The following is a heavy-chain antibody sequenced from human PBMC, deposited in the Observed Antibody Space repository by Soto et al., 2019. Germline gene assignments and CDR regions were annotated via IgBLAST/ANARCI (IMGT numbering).Heavy chain of an antibody. Sequence: QVQLVESGGGVVQPGRSLRLSCAASGFTFSSYGMHWVRQAPGKGLEWVAVISYDGSNKYYADSVKGRFTISRDNSENTLYLQMNSLRAEDTAVYYCAKEPPIIVATTPYFDYWGQGTLVTVSS. J-gene: IGHJ4*02. CDR3: AKEPPIIVATTPYFDY. CDR2: ISYDGSNK. V-gene: IGHV3-30*18. D-gene: IGHD5-12*01. CDR1: GFTFSSYG.